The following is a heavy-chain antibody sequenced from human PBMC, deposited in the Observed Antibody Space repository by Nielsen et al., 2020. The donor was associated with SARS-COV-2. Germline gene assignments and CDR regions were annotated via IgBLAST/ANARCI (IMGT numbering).Heavy chain of an antibody. D-gene: IGHD3-10*01. Sequence: SETLSLTCAVYGGSFSGYYWSWIRQPPGKGLEWIGEINHSGSTNYNPSLKSRVTISVDTSKNQFSLKLSSVTAADTAVYYCARAGSGIFDHWGQGTLVTVSS. CDR2: INHSGST. V-gene: IGHV4-34*01. CDR1: GGSFSGYY. CDR3: ARAGSGIFDH. J-gene: IGHJ4*02.